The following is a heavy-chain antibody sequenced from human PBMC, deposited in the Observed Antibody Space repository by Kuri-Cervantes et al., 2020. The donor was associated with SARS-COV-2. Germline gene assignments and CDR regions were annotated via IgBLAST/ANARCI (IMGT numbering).Heavy chain of an antibody. Sequence: GGSLRLSCAASGVTFSSYSMNWVRQAPGKGLEWVSHISSSSSTIYYADSVKGRFTISRDNSKNTLYLQMNSLRAEDTAVYYCAKIPDYGDYVFYFDYWGQGTLVTVSS. CDR3: AKIPDYGDYVFYFDY. CDR2: ISSSSSTI. V-gene: IGHV3-48*01. J-gene: IGHJ4*02. CDR1: GVTFSSYS. D-gene: IGHD4-17*01.